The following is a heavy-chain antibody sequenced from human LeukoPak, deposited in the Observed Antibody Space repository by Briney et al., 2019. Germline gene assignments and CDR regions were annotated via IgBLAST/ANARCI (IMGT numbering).Heavy chain of an antibody. CDR3: ARDKTGTYPYYYYGMDV. V-gene: IGHV3-23*01. D-gene: IGHD1-1*01. Sequence: GGSLRLSCAASGFTFSSYAMSWVRQAPGKGLEWVSAISGSGGSTYYADSVKGRFTISRDNSKNTLYLQMNSLRAEDTAVYYCARDKTGTYPYYYYGMDVWGQGTTVTVSS. CDR1: GFTFSSYA. J-gene: IGHJ6*02. CDR2: ISGSGGST.